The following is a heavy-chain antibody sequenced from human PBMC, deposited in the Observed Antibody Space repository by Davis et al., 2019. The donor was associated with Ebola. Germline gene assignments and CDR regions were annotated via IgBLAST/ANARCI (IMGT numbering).Heavy chain of an antibody. V-gene: IGHV4-4*02. CDR3: AKDSVGGSFLYYYYGMDV. CDR2: IYHSGST. D-gene: IGHD1-26*01. Sequence: SETLSLTCAVSGGSISSSNWWSWVRQPPGTGLEWIGEIYHSGSTNYNPSLKSRVTISVDKSKNQFSLKLSSVTAADTAVYYCAKDSVGGSFLYYYYGMDVWGQGTTVTVSS. J-gene: IGHJ6*02. CDR1: GGSISSSNW.